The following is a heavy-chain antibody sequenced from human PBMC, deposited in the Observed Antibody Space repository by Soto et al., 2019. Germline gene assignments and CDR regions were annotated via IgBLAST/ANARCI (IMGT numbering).Heavy chain of an antibody. D-gene: IGHD2-15*01. Sequence: EVQLVESGGGLKQPGGSLRLSCAASGFTFRSYSMNWVRQAPGKGLEWVSYISSSNRTINYVDSVKGRFIISRDNAKNSLYLQMHSLRDEDTAVYYCAREGWPLLQTGMDVWGQGTTVTVSS. V-gene: IGHV3-48*02. CDR1: GFTFRSYS. J-gene: IGHJ6*02. CDR2: ISSSNRTI. CDR3: AREGWPLLQTGMDV.